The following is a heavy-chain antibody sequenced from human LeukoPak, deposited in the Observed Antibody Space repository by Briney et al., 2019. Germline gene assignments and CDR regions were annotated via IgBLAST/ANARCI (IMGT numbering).Heavy chain of an antibody. CDR2: ISYDGSNK. CDR1: GFTFSSYG. V-gene: IGHV3-30*03. D-gene: IGHD6-19*01. CDR3: ARDDWRQIAVAGTGYYYYGMDV. Sequence: PGGSLRLSCAASGFTFSSYGMHWVRQAPGKGLEWVAVISYDGSNKYYADSVKGRFTISRDNAKNSLYLQMNSLRAEDTAVYYCARDDWRQIAVAGTGYYYYGMDVWGQGTTVTVSS. J-gene: IGHJ6*02.